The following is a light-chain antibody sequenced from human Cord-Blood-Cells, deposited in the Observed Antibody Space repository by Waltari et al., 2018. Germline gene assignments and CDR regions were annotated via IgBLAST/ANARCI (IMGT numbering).Light chain of an antibody. J-gene: IGLJ2*01. CDR3: SSYTSSSTLVV. Sequence: QSALTQPASVSGSPGPSLTISCTGTSSDVVVYNYVSWYQQHPVKAPKLMIYDVSNRPSGVSNRFSGSKSGNTASLTISGLQAEDEADYYCSSYTSSSTLVVFGGGTKLTVL. CDR1: SSDVVVYNY. V-gene: IGLV2-14*01. CDR2: DVS.